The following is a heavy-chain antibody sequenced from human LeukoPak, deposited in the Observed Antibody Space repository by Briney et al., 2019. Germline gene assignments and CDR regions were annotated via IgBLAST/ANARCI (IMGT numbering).Heavy chain of an antibody. D-gene: IGHD3-9*01. CDR3: ARAISATRFDWLFATYWYFDL. J-gene: IGHJ2*01. CDR1: GGSISSSSYY. Sequence: SETLSLTCTVSGGSISSSSYYWGWIRQPPGKGLEWIGSIYYSGSTYYNPSLKSRVTISVDTSKNQFSLKLSSVTAADTAVYSCARAISATRFDWLFATYWYFDLWGRGTLVTVS. CDR2: IYYSGST. V-gene: IGHV4-39*07.